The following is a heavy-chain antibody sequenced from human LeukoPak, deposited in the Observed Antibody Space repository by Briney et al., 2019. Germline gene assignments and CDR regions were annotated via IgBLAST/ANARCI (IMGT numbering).Heavy chain of an antibody. V-gene: IGHV3-49*03. CDR2: IRSKAYGGTT. CDR3: TRDRRITLFGVVISTDY. CDR1: GFTFDDYA. D-gene: IGHD3-3*01. Sequence: PGGSLRLSCTASGFTFDDYAMSWFRQAPGKGLEWVGFIRSKAYGGTTEYAASVKGRFTISRDDSKSIAYLQMNSLKTEDTAVYYCTRDRRITLFGVVISTDYWGQGTLVTVSS. J-gene: IGHJ4*02.